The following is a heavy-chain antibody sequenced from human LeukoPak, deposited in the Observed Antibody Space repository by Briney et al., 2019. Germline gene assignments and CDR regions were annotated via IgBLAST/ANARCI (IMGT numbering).Heavy chain of an antibody. J-gene: IGHJ4*02. V-gene: IGHV1-8*01. CDR1: GYTFTTYD. CDR3: ARGLGDYNTDWFPVSGY. CDR2: MNPDSGDT. D-gene: IGHD3-9*01. Sequence: ASVKVTCKASGYTFTTYDLTWVRQATGQGLEWMGWMNPDSGDTAYAQKFQGRLTMTRDTSMSTAYMELNSLGSEDTAIYYCARGLGDYNTDWFPVSGYWGQGTPVTVSS.